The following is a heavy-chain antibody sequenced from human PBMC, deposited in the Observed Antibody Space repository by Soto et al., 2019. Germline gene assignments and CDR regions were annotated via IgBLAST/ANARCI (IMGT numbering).Heavy chain of an antibody. D-gene: IGHD3-22*01. V-gene: IGHV3-33*01. CDR3: AREHYYDSSGLDV. CDR2: IWYDGSNK. Sequence: GGSLRLSCAASGFTFSSYGMHWVRQAPGKGLEWVAVIWYDGSNKYYADSVKGRFTISRDNSKNTLYLQMNSLRAEDTAVYYCAREHYYDSSGLDVWGQGTTVTVSS. J-gene: IGHJ6*02. CDR1: GFTFSSYG.